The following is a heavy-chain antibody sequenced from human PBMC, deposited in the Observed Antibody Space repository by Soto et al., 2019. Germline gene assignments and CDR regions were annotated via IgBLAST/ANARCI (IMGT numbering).Heavy chain of an antibody. CDR3: ASQTANYYGSASYYLPFDY. CDR1: GGSVSSDNYY. Sequence: PSETLSLTCTVSGGSVSSDNYYWSWIRQPPGKGLEWIGYIYYSGSTNSNTSLKTRVTISVDTSKNQFSLKLTSVSAADTAVYFCASQTANYYGSASYYLPFDYWGQGTLVTVSS. V-gene: IGHV4-61*01. CDR2: IYYSGST. D-gene: IGHD3-10*01. J-gene: IGHJ4*02.